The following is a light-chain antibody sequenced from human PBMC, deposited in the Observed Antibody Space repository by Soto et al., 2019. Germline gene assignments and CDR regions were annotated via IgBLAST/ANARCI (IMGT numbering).Light chain of an antibody. Sequence: EIVMTQSPAALSVSPGERATLSCRASQSVSSNLAWYQQKPGQAPRLLIYGASTRATGIPARFSGSGSGTDFTPTISSLQSEDFAVYYGQQYNNWPPLTCCGGNKVEIK. CDR3: QQYNNWPPLT. J-gene: IGKJ4*01. CDR1: QSVSSN. CDR2: GAS. V-gene: IGKV3-15*01.